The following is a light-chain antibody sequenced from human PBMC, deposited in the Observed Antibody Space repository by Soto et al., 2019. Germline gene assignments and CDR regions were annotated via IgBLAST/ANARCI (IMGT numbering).Light chain of an antibody. CDR2: DAS. V-gene: IGKV1-33*01. CDR1: QDISNY. J-gene: IGKJ3*01. CDR3: QQYDNLLAFT. Sequence: DIQMTQSPSSLSASVGDRVTITCQASQDISNYLNWYQQKPGKAPKLLIYDASNLETGVPSRFSGSGSGTDFTFTISSLQPEDIATYSCQQYDNLLAFTFGPGTKVYIK.